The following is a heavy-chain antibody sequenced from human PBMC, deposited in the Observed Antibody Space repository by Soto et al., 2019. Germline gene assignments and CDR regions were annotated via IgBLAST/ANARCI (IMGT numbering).Heavy chain of an antibody. CDR2: IYYSGST. V-gene: IGHV4-30-4*01. J-gene: IGHJ5*02. D-gene: IGHD1-7*01. CDR1: GGSISSGDYY. CDR3: ASQLELGFDP. Sequence: QVQLQESGPGLVKPAQTLSLTCTVSGGSISSGDYYWSWIRQTQGKGLEWIGYIYYSGSTYYNPSLKSRGTISVDTSKNQFSLKLSSVTAADTAVYYCASQLELGFDPWGQGTLVAVSS.